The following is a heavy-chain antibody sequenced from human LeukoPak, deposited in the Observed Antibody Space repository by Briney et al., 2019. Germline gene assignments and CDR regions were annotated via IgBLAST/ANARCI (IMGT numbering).Heavy chain of an antibody. Sequence: ASVKVSCKVSGYTLTELSMHWVRQAPGKGLEWMGGFDPEDGETIYAQKFQGRVTMTEDTSTDTAYMELSSLRSEDTAVYYCATDLLHGDYATDFDYWGQGTLVTVSS. CDR2: FDPEDGET. CDR3: ATDLLHGDYATDFDY. D-gene: IGHD4-17*01. V-gene: IGHV1-24*01. J-gene: IGHJ4*02. CDR1: GYTLTELS.